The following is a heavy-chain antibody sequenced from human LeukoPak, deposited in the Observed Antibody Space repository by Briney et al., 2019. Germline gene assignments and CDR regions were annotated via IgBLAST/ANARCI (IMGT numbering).Heavy chain of an antibody. D-gene: IGHD3-22*01. J-gene: IGHJ4*02. V-gene: IGHV1-18*01. CDR3: ARAHSWSSGYYCDY. Sequence: GASVKVSCKASGYTFTSYGISGVRQAPGQGLEWMGWISAYNGNTNYAQRLQGRVTMTTDTSTSTAYMELRSLRSDDTAVYYCARAHSWSSGYYCDYWGLGTLVTVSS. CDR2: ISAYNGNT. CDR1: GYTFTSYG.